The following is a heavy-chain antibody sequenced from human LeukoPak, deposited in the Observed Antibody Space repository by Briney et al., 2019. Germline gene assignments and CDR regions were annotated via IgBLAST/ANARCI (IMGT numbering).Heavy chain of an antibody. Sequence: SQTLSLTCAVSGGSISSGGYSWSWIRQPPGEGLEWIGYIYHSGSTYYNPSLKSRVTISVDRSKNQFSLKLSSVTAADTAVYYCARDRGYCSGGSCYFNAFDIWGQGTMVTVSS. D-gene: IGHD2-15*01. CDR1: GGSISSGGYS. CDR3: ARDRGYCSGGSCYFNAFDI. CDR2: IYHSGST. V-gene: IGHV4-30-2*01. J-gene: IGHJ3*02.